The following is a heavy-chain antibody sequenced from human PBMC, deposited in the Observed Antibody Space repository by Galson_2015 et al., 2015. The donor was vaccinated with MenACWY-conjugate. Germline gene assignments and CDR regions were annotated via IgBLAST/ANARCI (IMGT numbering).Heavy chain of an antibody. J-gene: IGHJ4*02. CDR1: GDSMSNSHYL. V-gene: IGHV4-39*01. Sequence: SETLSLTCTVSGDSMSNSHYLWAWLRQPPGKGLEWIGHIQQSGNTYYKPSLKSRVTMSIDTSKKQFALELTSVTAADTAVYYCARSHGVYWGQGILVTVSS. CDR3: ARSHGVY. CDR2: IQQSGNT.